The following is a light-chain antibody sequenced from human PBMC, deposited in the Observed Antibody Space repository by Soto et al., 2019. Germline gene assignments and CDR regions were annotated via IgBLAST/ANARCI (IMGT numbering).Light chain of an antibody. Sequence: DIPMTQSPSSLSASVGDRVTITCQASQDISNFLNWYQLKPGIAPKLLIYDASNLQEGVPSRFSGSGSGTDFTFTISSLQPEDIATYYCQQYDNLPPLTFGGGTKVEIK. J-gene: IGKJ4*01. V-gene: IGKV1-33*01. CDR3: QQYDNLPPLT. CDR1: QDISNF. CDR2: DAS.